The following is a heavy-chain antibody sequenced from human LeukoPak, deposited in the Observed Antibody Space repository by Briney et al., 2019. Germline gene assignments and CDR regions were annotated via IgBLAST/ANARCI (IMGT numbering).Heavy chain of an antibody. CDR1: GGSFSAYS. D-gene: IGHD6-6*01. J-gene: IGHJ5*02. CDR2: INHGGST. Sequence: SETLSLTCAVYGGSFSAYSWNWIRQPPGKRLEWIGEINHGGSTDYHPTLKSRVTISVDTSKNQFSLKLSSVTAADTAVHYCAARRGIAPRPLGSWGQGTLVTVSS. CDR3: AARRGIAPRPLGS. V-gene: IGHV4-34*01.